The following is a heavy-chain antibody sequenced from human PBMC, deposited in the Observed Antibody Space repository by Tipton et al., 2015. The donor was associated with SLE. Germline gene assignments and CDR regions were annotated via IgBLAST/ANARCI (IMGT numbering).Heavy chain of an antibody. CDR3: ARDIRVFITGGWFDP. Sequence: TLSLTCTVSGGSISSGSYYWSWIRQPAGKGLEWIGSIYYSGSTYYNPSLKSRVTISVDTSKNQFSLKLSSVTAADTAVYYCARDIRVFITGGWFDPWGQGTLVTVSS. J-gene: IGHJ5*02. CDR1: GGSISSGSYY. CDR2: IYYSGST. D-gene: IGHD1-20*01. V-gene: IGHV4-39*07.